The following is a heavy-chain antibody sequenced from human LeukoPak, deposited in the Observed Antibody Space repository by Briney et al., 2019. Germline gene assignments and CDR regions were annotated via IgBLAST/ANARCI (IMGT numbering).Heavy chain of an antibody. J-gene: IGHJ3*02. V-gene: IGHV4-38-2*02. CDR1: GYSISSGYY. Sequence: PSETLSLTCTVSGYSISSGYYWAWIRQPPGKGLEWIGSIYHSGSTYYNPSLKSRVTISVDTSKNQFSLKLSSVIAADTAVYYCARSKHRIFQEAAFDIWGQGTMVTVSS. D-gene: IGHD3-9*01. CDR3: ARSKHRIFQEAAFDI. CDR2: IYHSGST.